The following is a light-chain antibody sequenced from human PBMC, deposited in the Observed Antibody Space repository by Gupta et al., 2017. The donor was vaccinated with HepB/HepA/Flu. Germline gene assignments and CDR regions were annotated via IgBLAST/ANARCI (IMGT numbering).Light chain of an antibody. J-gene: IGLJ1*01. Sequence: QSGLTQSRSVSASPGQSVTISCTGTTNDIGLYDYISWYQQRPGEVHRLILYDVAKRPTGIAERFSGSKSGNAASLTISALQPDDEGDYFCCSDAGNNIHVFGSGTAVTVL. V-gene: IGLV2-11*01. CDR2: DVA. CDR3: CSDAGNNIHV. CDR1: TNDIGLYDY.